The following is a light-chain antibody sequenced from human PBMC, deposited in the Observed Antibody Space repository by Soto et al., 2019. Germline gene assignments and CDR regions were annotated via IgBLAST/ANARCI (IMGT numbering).Light chain of an antibody. CDR2: EVS. CDR3: MQSTQLPPT. CDR1: QSLLHITGETF. J-gene: IGKJ5*01. V-gene: IGKV2D-29*02. Sequence: DVVMTQTPLSLSVAPGQPASISCKSSQSLLHITGETFLFWYLQKPGQSPQLLIYEVSTRVSGVPDRFSGSGSGTDFTLEISRVETDDVDIYYCMQSTQLPPTFGQGTRLGIE.